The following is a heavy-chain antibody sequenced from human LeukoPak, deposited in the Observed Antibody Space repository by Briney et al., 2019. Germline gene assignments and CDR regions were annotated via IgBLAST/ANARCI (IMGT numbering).Heavy chain of an antibody. CDR3: ATSDDSSGSD. CDR2: IDGSVK. CDR1: GFTFSGYW. V-gene: IGHV3-7*01. J-gene: IGHJ4*02. D-gene: IGHD3-22*01. Sequence: PGGSLRLSCAASGFTFSGYWMSWVRQAPGKRLEWVANIDGSVKHYVDSAKGRFTISRDNAKNSLYLQMNYLRAEDTALYYCATSDDSSGSDWGQGTLVTVSS.